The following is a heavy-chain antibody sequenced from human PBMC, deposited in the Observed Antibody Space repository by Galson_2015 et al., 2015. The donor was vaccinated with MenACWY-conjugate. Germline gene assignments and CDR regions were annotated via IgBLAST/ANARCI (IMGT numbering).Heavy chain of an antibody. CDR3: ARIRTELSATGISSYNYGMDV. CDR1: GFSLSTSGMC. J-gene: IGHJ6*02. D-gene: IGHD5-24*01. V-gene: IGHV2-70*01. CDR2: IDWDDDK. Sequence: PALVKPTQTLTLTCTFSGFSLSTSGMCVSWIRQPPGKALEWLALIDWDDDKNYNTSLKTRLTISKDTSKNQVVLTMTNMDPVDTATYFCARIRTELSATGISSYNYGMDVWGQGTTVTVSS.